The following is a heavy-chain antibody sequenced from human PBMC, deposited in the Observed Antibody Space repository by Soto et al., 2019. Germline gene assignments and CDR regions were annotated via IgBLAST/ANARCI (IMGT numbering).Heavy chain of an antibody. V-gene: IGHV3-30*18. D-gene: IGHD1-1*01. CDR1: GFIFSTYG. CDR2: ISYDGSNE. CDR3: TKEYIVGTTWGYFES. Sequence: GGSLRLSCVASGFIFSTYGMHWVRQVPGKGLEWVAHISYDGSNEYYVDSVKGRFTVSRDNAKNTLDLQMNGLKTEDTALYYCTKEYIVGTTWGYFESWGQGALVTVSS. J-gene: IGHJ4*02.